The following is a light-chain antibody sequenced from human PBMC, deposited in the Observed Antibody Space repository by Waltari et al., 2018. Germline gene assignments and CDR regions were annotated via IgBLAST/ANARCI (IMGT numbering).Light chain of an antibody. Sequence: EIVLTQSPGTLSLSPGERATLSCRASQRISASLSWYQQKLGQPPRLLIYDTSKRAIGSPDRFSGSGSGTDFTLTINRLEPEDFAVYFCQQYADSPITFGLGTRLDSK. CDR2: DTS. CDR3: QQYADSPIT. CDR1: QRISAS. J-gene: IGKJ5*01. V-gene: IGKV3-20*01.